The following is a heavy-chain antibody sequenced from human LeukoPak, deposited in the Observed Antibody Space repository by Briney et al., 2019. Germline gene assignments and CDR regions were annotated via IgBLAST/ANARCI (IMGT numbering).Heavy chain of an antibody. CDR2: INTSRGNS. V-gene: IGHV1-2*02. CDR3: ARDVQDYGGNSGFDY. D-gene: IGHD4-23*01. Sequence: GASVTVTCMASGYFFSDYYMHWVRQAPGQGLEWMGFINTSRGNSNYAQMFQGRVTMTSDTSISTAYLELNRLRTDDTAIYFCARDVQDYGGNSGFDYWGQGSLVIVSS. J-gene: IGHJ4*01. CDR1: GYFFSDYY.